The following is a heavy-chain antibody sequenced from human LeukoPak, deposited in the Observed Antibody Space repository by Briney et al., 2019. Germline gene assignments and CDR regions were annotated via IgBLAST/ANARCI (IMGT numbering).Heavy chain of an antibody. CDR2: ISGRGDST. V-gene: IGHV3-23*01. Sequence: GGSLRLSCAASGFTFSSNAMSWVRQPPGKGLEWVSSISGRGDSTYYADSVKGRFTISRDNSKNTLSLQMNSLRAEDTAVYSCAKENAYYFATLKYYFDFWGQGTLVTVSS. J-gene: IGHJ4*02. CDR1: GFTFSSNA. D-gene: IGHD3-16*01. CDR3: AKENAYYFATLKYYFDF.